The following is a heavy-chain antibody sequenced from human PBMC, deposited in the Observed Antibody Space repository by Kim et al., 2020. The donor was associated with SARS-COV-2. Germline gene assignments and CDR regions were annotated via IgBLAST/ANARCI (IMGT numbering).Heavy chain of an antibody. CDR1: GFSLRTSGVG. CDR3: AHRFNYFWDNYEDYFEY. Sequence: SGPTLVKPTQTLTLTCTLSGFSLRTSGVGVGWIRQPPGKALEWLAILYWDDSKKYSPSESYRLTITQDTSKNQVVLTMTIMDAVDTATYYCAHRFNYFWDNYEDYFEYWCQRTLVTVPS. CDR2: LYWDDSK. V-gene: IGHV2-5*02. J-gene: IGHJ4*02. D-gene: IGHD3-3*01.